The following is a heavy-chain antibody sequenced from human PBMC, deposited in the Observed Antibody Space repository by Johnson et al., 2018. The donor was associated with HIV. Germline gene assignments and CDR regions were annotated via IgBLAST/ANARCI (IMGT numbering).Heavy chain of an antibody. D-gene: IGHD6-13*01. V-gene: IGHV3-15*01. CDR3: AKVGGARGSSWYEGVFDS. CDR1: GFTVSSNY. Sequence: VQLVESGGGLVQPGGSLRLSCAASGFTVSSNYMSWVRQAPGKGLEWVGRIKSKTDGGTTDYAAPVKGRFTISRDDSKNTLYLQMNSLKTEDTAVYYGAKVGGARGSSWYEGVFDSWGEGTMVTVSA. CDR2: IKSKTDGGTT. J-gene: IGHJ3*02.